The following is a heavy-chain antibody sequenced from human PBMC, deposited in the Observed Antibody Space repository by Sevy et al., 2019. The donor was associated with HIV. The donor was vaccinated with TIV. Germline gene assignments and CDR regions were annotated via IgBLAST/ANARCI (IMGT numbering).Heavy chain of an antibody. J-gene: IGHJ4*02. D-gene: IGHD4-17*01. CDR2: ISNSGTTI. Sequence: GSLRLSCAASGFTFSNYGMSWVRQAPGKGLEWVSYISNSGTTISYSDSVRGRFSISRDNARNSLYLQMNSLRAEDTAVYYCARDLPPSATTVAHFDYWGQGTLVTVSS. CDR1: GFTFSNYG. V-gene: IGHV3-48*04. CDR3: ARDLPPSATTVAHFDY.